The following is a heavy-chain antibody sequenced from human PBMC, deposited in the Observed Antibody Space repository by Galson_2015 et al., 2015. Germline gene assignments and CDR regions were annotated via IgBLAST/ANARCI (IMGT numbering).Heavy chain of an antibody. D-gene: IGHD1-26*01. J-gene: IGHJ4*02. Sequence: SLRLSCAASGFTFSSYAMHWVRQAPGKGLEWVVVISYDGSNKYYADSVKGRFTISRDNSKNTLYVQMNSLRAEDTAVYYCARGRGWETLRKSPFDYWGQGTLVTVSS. CDR1: GFTFSSYA. CDR3: ARGRGWETLRKSPFDY. V-gene: IGHV3-30-3*01. CDR2: ISYDGSNK.